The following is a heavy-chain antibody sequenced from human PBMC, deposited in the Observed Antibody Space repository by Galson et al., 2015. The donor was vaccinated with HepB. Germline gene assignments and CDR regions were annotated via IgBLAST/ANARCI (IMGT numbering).Heavy chain of an antibody. V-gene: IGHV3-53*01. J-gene: IGHJ4*02. D-gene: IGHD6-19*01. CDR2: IYSGGST. Sequence: SLRLSCAASGFTVSSNYMSWVRQAPGKGLEWVSVIYSGGSTYYADSVKGRFTISRDNSKNTLYLQMNSLRAEDTAVYYCARDLGPHSSGFDYWGQGTLVTVSS. CDR3: ARDLGPHSSGFDY. CDR1: GFTVSSNY.